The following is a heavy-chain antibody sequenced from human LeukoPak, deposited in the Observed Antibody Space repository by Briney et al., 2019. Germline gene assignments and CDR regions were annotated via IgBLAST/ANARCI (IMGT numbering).Heavy chain of an antibody. CDR2: IWHGGSHK. J-gene: IGHJ4*02. V-gene: IGHV3-33*01. CDR1: AFPFSSYV. D-gene: IGHD6-19*01. Sequence: PGGSLRLSWSGSAFPFSSYVMHWGGQAPGKGLEGVAVIWHGGSHKYYADSVKGRCTISRDNAKNTLYLQMNSLRAEDTAVYYCPSGDYRSGWYLDYWGPGTLVTVSS. CDR3: PSGDYRSGWYLDY.